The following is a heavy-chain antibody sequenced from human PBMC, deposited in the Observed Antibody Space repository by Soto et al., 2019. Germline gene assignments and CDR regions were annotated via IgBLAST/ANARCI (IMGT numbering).Heavy chain of an antibody. J-gene: IGHJ4*02. CDR3: AKGGAHDVEMATIFFDY. Sequence: QVQLVESGGGVVQPGRSLRLSCAASGFTFSSYGMHWVRQAPGKGLEWVAVISYDGSNKYYADSVKGRFTISRDNSKNTLYLQMNGPRAEDTAVYYCAKGGAHDVEMATIFFDYWGQGTLVTVSS. V-gene: IGHV3-30*18. D-gene: IGHD5-12*01. CDR1: GFTFSSYG. CDR2: ISYDGSNK.